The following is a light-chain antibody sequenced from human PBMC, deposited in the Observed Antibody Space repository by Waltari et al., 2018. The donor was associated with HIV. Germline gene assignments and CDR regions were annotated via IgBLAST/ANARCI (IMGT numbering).Light chain of an antibody. CDR2: GAS. J-gene: IGKJ5*01. V-gene: IGKV3-15*01. CDR3: QQYNNWPPIT. CDR1: QSVSSN. Sequence: ETVMTQSPATLSVFPGERATLSCRASQSVSSNLAWYQQKPGQAPRLLIYGASTRATGIPARFSGSGSGTEFPLTISSLQSEDFADYYCQQYNNWPPITFGQGTRLEIK.